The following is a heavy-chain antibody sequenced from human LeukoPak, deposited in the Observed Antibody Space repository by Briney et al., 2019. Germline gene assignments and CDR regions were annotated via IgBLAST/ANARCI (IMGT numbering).Heavy chain of an antibody. D-gene: IGHD2-15*01. CDR1: GFTFFSYG. Sequence: GGSLRLSCAASGFTFFSYGTHWVRQAPGKGLEWVAVISHDGSKIHYGNSVKGRLTISRDNSKSTLYLQMNSLKPEDTAVYYCAKDPYRVVVATGNYLDPWGQGTLVTVSS. V-gene: IGHV3-30*18. CDR2: ISHDGSKI. J-gene: IGHJ5*02. CDR3: AKDPYRVVVATGNYLDP.